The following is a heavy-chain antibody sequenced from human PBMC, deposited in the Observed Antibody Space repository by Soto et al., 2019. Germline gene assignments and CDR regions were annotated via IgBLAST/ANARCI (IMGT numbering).Heavy chain of an antibody. V-gene: IGHV3-30-3*01. CDR3: ARAIETAMDPCDY. CDR1: GFSFTTYA. Sequence: GGSLRLSCAASGFSFTTYAMHWVRQAPGKGLEWVAVISDDGSIKYYADSVKGRFTISRDNSKNTFYLQMNSLRGDDTALYYCARAIETAMDPCDYWGQGALVTAPQ. CDR2: ISDDGSIK. D-gene: IGHD5-18*01. J-gene: IGHJ4*02.